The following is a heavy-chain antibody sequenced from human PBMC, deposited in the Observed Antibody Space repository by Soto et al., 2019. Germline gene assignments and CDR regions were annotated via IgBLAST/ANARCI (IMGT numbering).Heavy chain of an antibody. CDR3: ARPTSSGWFYSGHAFDI. CDR1: GFTFSSYA. Sequence: QVQLVESGGGVVQPGRSLRLSCTASGFTFSSYAMHWVRQAPGKGLVGVAVTSYDGRNKYYADSVKGAFTISRDNSKNTLYLQMNSLRAEDTAVYYCARPTSSGWFYSGHAFDIWGQGTMVTVSS. D-gene: IGHD6-19*01. V-gene: IGHV3-30*04. J-gene: IGHJ3*02. CDR2: TSYDGRNK.